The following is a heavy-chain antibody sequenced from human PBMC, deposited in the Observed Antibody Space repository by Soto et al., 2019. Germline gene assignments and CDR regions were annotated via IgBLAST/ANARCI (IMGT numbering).Heavy chain of an antibody. CDR3: ERDLSLKDFWSARDYHGGIKAPSYYYGMDV. J-gene: IGHJ6*02. CDR2: ICAYNGNT. CDR1: GYTFTSYG. Sequence: ASVKVSCKASGYTFTSYGISWVRQAPGQGLEWMGWICAYNGNTNYAQKLQGRVTMTTDTSTSTAYMELRSLRSDDTAVYYCERDLSLKDFWSARDYHGGIKAPSYYYGMDVWGQGTTVTVSS. D-gene: IGHD3-3*01. V-gene: IGHV1-18*04.